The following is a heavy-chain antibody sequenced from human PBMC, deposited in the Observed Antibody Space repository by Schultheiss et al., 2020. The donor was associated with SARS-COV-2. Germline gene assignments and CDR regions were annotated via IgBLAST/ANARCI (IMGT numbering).Heavy chain of an antibody. CDR2: IYYSGST. CDR3: ARGSEYSSSSTLNYYYYGMDV. D-gene: IGHD6-6*01. Sequence: SETLSLTCTVSGGSISSGGYYWSWIRQHPGKGLEWIGYIYYSGSTNYNPSLKSRVTISVDTSKNQFSLKLSSVTAADTAVYYCARGSEYSSSSTLNYYYYGMDVWGQGTTVTVSS. CDR1: GGSISSGGYY. J-gene: IGHJ6*02. V-gene: IGHV4-61*08.